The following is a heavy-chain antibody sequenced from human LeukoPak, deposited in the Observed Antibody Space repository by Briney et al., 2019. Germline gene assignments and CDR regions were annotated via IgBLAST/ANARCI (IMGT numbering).Heavy chain of an antibody. J-gene: IGHJ4*02. V-gene: IGHV3-48*02. Sequence: GGSLRLSCAASGFTFSTYSMNWVRQAPGKGLEWVSYISSSSSTIYYADSVKGRFTISRDNAKNSLYLQMSSLRDEDTAVYYCARGRPLYYDIWGQGTLVTVSS. CDR2: ISSSSSTI. CDR1: GFTFSTYS. D-gene: IGHD3-22*01. CDR3: ARGRPLYYDI.